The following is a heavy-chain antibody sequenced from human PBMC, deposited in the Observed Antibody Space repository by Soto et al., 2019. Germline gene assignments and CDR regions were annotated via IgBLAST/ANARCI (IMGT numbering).Heavy chain of an antibody. D-gene: IGHD3-22*01. CDR2: INPNSGGT. CDR3: AREVYSSGYLVY. V-gene: IGHV1-2*04. CDR1: GYTFTGYY. J-gene: IGHJ4*02. Sequence: ASVKVSCKASGYTFTGYYMHWARQAPGQGLEWMGWINPNSGGTNYAQKFQGWVTMTRDTSISTAYMELSRLRSDDTAVYYCAREVYSSGYLVYWGQGTLVTASS.